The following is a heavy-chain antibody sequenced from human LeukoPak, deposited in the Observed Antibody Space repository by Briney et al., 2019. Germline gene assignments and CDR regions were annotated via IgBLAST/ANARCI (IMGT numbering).Heavy chain of an antibody. CDR3: ARGRSHCSSTSCRYYYYYGMDV. V-gene: IGHV4-34*01. CDR2: INRSGST. D-gene: IGHD2-2*01. Sequence: SETLSLTCAVYGGSFSGYYWSWIRQPPGKGLEWIGEINRSGSTNYNPSLKSRVTISVDTSKNQFSLKLSSVTAADTAVYYCARGRSHCSSTSCRYYYYYGMDVWGQGTTVTVSS. CDR1: GGSFSGYY. J-gene: IGHJ6*02.